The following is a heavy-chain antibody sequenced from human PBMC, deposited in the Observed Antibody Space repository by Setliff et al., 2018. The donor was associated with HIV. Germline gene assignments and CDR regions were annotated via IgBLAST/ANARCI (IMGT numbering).Heavy chain of an antibody. D-gene: IGHD6-19*01. V-gene: IGHV3-23*01. J-gene: IGHJ1*01. CDR3: AGESSIAVAEYFQH. CDR2: ISGSGGST. CDR1: GFTFSDYY. Sequence: PGGSLRLSCAASGFTFSDYYMSWVRQAPGKGLEWVSAISGSGGSTYYADSVKGRFTISRDNSKNTLYLQMNSLRAEDTAVYYCAGESSIAVAEYFQHWGQGTLVTVSS.